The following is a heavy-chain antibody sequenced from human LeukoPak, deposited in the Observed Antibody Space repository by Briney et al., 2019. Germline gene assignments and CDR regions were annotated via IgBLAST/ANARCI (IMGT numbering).Heavy chain of an antibody. Sequence: ASVKVSCKASGYTFTSYDINWVRQATGQGLEWMGWMNPNSGNTGYAQKFQGRVTITRNTSISTAYMELSSLRSEDTAVYYCARDLDDLNTLPPLFQHWGQGTLVTVSS. V-gene: IGHV1-8*03. D-gene: IGHD3-3*01. J-gene: IGHJ1*01. CDR3: ARDLDDLNTLPPLFQH. CDR1: GYTFTSYD. CDR2: MNPNSGNT.